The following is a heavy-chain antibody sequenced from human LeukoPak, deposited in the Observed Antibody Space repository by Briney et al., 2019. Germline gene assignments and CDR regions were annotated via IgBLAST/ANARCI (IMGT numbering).Heavy chain of an antibody. Sequence: GGSLRLSCAASGFTFSTYIMNWVRQAPGKGLEWVSYISSSTGTVYYADSVQGRFTISRDNAKNTLYLQMNSLRAEDTAVYYCAREGVLRFLEWFSVTRPWGQGTLVTVSS. CDR3: AREGVLRFLEWFSVTRP. D-gene: IGHD3-3*01. J-gene: IGHJ5*02. V-gene: IGHV3-48*04. CDR2: ISSSTGTV. CDR1: GFTFSTYI.